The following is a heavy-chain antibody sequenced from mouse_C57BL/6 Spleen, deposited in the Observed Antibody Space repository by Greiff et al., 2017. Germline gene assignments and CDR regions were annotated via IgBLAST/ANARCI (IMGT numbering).Heavy chain of an antibody. CDR2: ISDGGSYT. CDR3: ARRGRGWFAY. J-gene: IGHJ3*01. V-gene: IGHV5-4*03. CDR1: GFTFSSYA. Sequence: EVKLVESGGGLVKPGGSLKLSCAASGFTFSSYAMSWVRQTPEKRLEWVATISDGGSYTYYPDNVKGRFTISRDNAKNNLYLQMSHLKSEDTAMYYCARRGRGWFAYWGQGTLVTVSA.